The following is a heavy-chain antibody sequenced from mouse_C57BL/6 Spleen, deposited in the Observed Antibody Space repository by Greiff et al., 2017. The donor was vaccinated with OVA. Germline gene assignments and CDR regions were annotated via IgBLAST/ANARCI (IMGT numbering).Heavy chain of an antibody. CDR3: TKAYYSNPTWLAY. Sequence: VKLMESGAELVRPGASVTLSCKASGYTFTDYEMHWVKQTPVHGLEWIGAIDPETGGTAYNQKFKGKAILTADNSSSTAYMELRSLTSEDSAVYYCTKAYYSNPTWLAYWGQGTLVTVSA. D-gene: IGHD2-5*01. J-gene: IGHJ3*01. V-gene: IGHV1-15*01. CDR1: GYTFTDYE. CDR2: IDPETGGT.